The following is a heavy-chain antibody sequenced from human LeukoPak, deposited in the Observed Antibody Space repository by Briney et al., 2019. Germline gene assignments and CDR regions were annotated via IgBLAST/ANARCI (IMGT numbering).Heavy chain of an antibody. V-gene: IGHV4-61*02. J-gene: IGHJ4*02. D-gene: IGHD4-11*01. CDR1: GGSISSGTYY. Sequence: SETLSLTCTVSGGSISSGTYYWNWIRQPAGKGLEWIGRIYTSGSTNYNPSLKSRVTISVDTSKNQFSLKLSSVTAADTAVYYCARDTVTSVFDYWGQGTLVTVSS. CDR3: ARDTVTSVFDY. CDR2: IYTSGST.